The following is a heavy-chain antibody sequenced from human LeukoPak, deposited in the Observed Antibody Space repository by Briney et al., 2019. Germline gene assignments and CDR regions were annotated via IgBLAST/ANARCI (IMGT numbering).Heavy chain of an antibody. CDR1: GGSVSSSSYY. J-gene: IGHJ3*02. CDR2: IYYSGST. Sequence: SETLSLTCTVSGGSVSSSSYYWGWIRQPPGKGLEWIGSIYYSGSTYYNPSLKSRVTISVDTSKNQFSLKLSSVTAADTAVYYCAREMVQGVYDAFDIWGQGTMVTVSS. D-gene: IGHD3-10*01. CDR3: AREMVQGVYDAFDI. V-gene: IGHV4-39*07.